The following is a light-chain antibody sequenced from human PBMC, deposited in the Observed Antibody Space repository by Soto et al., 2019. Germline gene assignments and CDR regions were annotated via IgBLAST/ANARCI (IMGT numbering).Light chain of an antibody. CDR3: QSYDSSLSHVV. Sequence: QSALTQPPSVSGAPGQRVTISCTGSSSNFGAGYDVHWYQQLPGTAPKLLIYGNINRPSGVPDRFSGSKSGTSASLAITGLQAEDEADYYCQSYDSSLSHVVFGGGTKLTVL. J-gene: IGLJ2*01. V-gene: IGLV1-40*01. CDR2: GNI. CDR1: SSNFGAGYD.